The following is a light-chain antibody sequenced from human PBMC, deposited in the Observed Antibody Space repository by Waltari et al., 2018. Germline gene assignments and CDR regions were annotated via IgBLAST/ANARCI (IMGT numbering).Light chain of an antibody. CDR3: AAWDDSLSGGV. CDR2: RNN. Sequence: QSVLTQPPSASGTPGQRVTISCSGSSSNIGSNYVYWYQQFPGAAPKLLIYRNNQRPSGVPDRFSGSKSATSASLAISGLRSEDEADYYCAAWDDSLSGGVFGGGTKLTVL. V-gene: IGLV1-47*01. J-gene: IGLJ2*01. CDR1: SSNIGSNY.